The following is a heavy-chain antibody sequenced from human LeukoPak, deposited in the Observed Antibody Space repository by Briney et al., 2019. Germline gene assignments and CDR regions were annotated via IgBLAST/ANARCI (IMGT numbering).Heavy chain of an antibody. V-gene: IGHV3-23*01. D-gene: IGHD4-17*01. CDR1: AFTFSSYA. CDR3: AKDPLGDYYFDY. Sequence: GGSLRLSCAASAFTFSSYAMSWVRQAPGKGLEWVSTISGTGGTTYYADSVKGRFTISRDNSKNTLYLQMSSLRADDTAIYFCAKDPLGDYYFDYWGQGTLVIVSS. CDR2: ISGTGGTT. J-gene: IGHJ4*02.